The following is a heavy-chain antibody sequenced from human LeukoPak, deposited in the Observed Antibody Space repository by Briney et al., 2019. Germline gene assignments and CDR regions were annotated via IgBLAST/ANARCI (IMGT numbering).Heavy chain of an antibody. J-gene: IGHJ4*02. CDR1: GCSFSGYY. CDR2: IKHSGST. Sequence: SETLSLTCAVYGCSFSGYYCSWIRHPPGKGLEWIGEIKHSGSTNYNPSLKSRVTISVDTSKNQFSLKLSSVTAADTAVYYCARVTALTGTSAHSFDYWGQGTLVTVSS. D-gene: IGHD1-7*01. CDR3: ARVTALTGTSAHSFDY. V-gene: IGHV4-34*01.